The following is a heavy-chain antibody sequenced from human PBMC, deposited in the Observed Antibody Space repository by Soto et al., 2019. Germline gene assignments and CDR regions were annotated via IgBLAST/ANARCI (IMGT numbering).Heavy chain of an antibody. CDR3: ARGPYYDFWSGYMAPHYYSGMDV. J-gene: IGHJ6*02. D-gene: IGHD3-3*01. V-gene: IGHV1-69*12. CDR1: GGTFSSYA. Sequence: QVQLVQSGAEVKKPGSSVKVSCKASGGTFSSYAISWVRQAPGQGLEWMGGIIPIFGTANYAQKFQGRVTITADESTCTAYMELSSLRSEDTDVYYCARGPYYDFWSGYMAPHYYSGMDVWGQGTTVTVSS. CDR2: IIPIFGTA.